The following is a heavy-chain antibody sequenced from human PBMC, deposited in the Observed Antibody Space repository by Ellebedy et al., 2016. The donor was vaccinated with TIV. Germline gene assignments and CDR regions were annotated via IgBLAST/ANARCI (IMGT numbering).Heavy chain of an antibody. Sequence: PGGSLRLSCAASGFTFSSYSMNWVRQAPGKGLEWVSSISSSSSYIYYADSVKGRFTISRDNAKNSLYLQMNSLNAEDTAVYYCARGPAGDYEVYWGQGTLVTVSS. D-gene: IGHD4-17*01. J-gene: IGHJ4*02. CDR3: ARGPAGDYEVY. V-gene: IGHV3-21*01. CDR2: ISSSSSYI. CDR1: GFTFSSYS.